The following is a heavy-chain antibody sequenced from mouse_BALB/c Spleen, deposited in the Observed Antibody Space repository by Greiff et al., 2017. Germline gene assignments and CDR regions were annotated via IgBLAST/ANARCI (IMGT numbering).Heavy chain of an antibody. CDR2: INPSNGRT. V-gene: IGHV1S81*02. CDR1: GYTFTSYW. D-gene: IGHD1-1*01. Sequence: VQLQQPGAELVKPGASVKLSCKASGYTFTSYWMHWVQQRPGQGLEWIGEINPSNGRTNYNEKFKSKATLTVDKSSSTAYMQLSSLTSEDSAVYYCARSALFITTVEGYFDYWGQGTTLTVSS. CDR3: ARSALFITTVEGYFDY. J-gene: IGHJ2*01.